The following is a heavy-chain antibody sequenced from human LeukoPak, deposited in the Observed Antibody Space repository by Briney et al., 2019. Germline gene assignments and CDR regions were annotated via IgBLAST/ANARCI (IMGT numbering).Heavy chain of an antibody. Sequence: GGSLRLSCAASGFTFSSYAMHWVRQAPGKGLEWVAVISYDGSNKYYADSVKGRFTISRDNSKNTLYLQMNSPRAEDTAVYYCARDKGNFWFDPWGQGTLVTVSS. CDR1: GFTFSSYA. CDR2: ISYDGSNK. CDR3: ARDKGNFWFDP. V-gene: IGHV3-30*01. J-gene: IGHJ5*02.